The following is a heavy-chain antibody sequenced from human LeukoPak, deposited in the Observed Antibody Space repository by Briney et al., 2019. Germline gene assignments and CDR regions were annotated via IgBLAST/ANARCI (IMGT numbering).Heavy chain of an antibody. CDR2: IKQDESER. Sequence: GGSLRLSCTASGFTFTNYWMSWVRQAPGKGREWVANIKQDESERHYVDSLRGRFTISRDNAKNSVFVQMNSLRAEDTAVYYCARDGYKDRYFDYWGQGTLVTVSS. V-gene: IGHV3-7*01. CDR3: ARDGYKDRYFDY. CDR1: GFTFTNYW. J-gene: IGHJ4*02. D-gene: IGHD5-24*01.